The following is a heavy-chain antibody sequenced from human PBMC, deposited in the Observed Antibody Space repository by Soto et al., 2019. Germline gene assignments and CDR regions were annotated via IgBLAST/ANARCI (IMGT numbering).Heavy chain of an antibody. D-gene: IGHD6-19*01. CDR2: ISAYNGNT. J-gene: IGHJ4*02. CDR3: ALQRVAVAGTSLDY. V-gene: IGHV1-18*01. Sequence: ASVKVSWKACGYTFTSYGISWVRQAPGQGLEWMGWISAYNGNTNYAQKLQGRVTMTTDTSTSTAYMELRSLRSDDTAVYYCALQRVAVAGTSLDYWGQGTLGTVSS. CDR1: GYTFTSYG.